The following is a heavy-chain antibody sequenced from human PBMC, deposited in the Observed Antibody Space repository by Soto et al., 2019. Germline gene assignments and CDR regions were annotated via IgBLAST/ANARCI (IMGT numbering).Heavy chain of an antibody. J-gene: IGHJ4*02. CDR2: ISGSGDNT. D-gene: IGHD2-8*02. CDR3: AKDMVHCTGTRCARYFEK. V-gene: IGHV3-23*01. Sequence: PWWSLRLSCSASKFTFSTYAMTWFRQAPGKGLEWVSDISGSGDNTYYADSVKGRFTISRDNSKSTLYLQMNSLRAEDTAVYYCAKDMVHCTGTRCARYFEKWGRGTLVTVSS. CDR1: KFTFSTYA.